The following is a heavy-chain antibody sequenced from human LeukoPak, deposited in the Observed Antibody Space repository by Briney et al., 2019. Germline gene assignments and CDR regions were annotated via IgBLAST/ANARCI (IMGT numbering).Heavy chain of an antibody. J-gene: IGHJ4*02. V-gene: IGHV4-39*07. Sequence: SETLSLTCTVSGGSISSSSYYWGWIRQPPGKGLEWIGSIYYSGSTYYNPSLKSRVTISVDTSKNQFSLKLSSVTAADTAVYYCAVSGYPILFDYWGQGTLVTVSS. D-gene: IGHD3-22*01. CDR3: AVSGYPILFDY. CDR1: GGSISSSSYY. CDR2: IYYSGST.